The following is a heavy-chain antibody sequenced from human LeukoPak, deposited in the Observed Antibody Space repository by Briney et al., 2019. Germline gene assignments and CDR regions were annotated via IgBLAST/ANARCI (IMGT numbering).Heavy chain of an antibody. CDR2: IYSGGST. V-gene: IGHV3-53*05. CDR3: AKETEGYGDHGPTDY. CDR1: GLTVSSNY. D-gene: IGHD4-17*01. J-gene: IGHJ4*02. Sequence: GGSLRLSCAASGLTVSSNYMSWVRQAPGKGLEWVSVIYSGGSTYYAGSVKGRFTISRDNSKNTLYLQMNSLRAEDTAVYYCAKETEGYGDHGPTDYWGQETLVTVSS.